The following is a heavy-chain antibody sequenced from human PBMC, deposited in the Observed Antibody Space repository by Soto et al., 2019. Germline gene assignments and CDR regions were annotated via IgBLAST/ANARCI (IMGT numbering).Heavy chain of an antibody. V-gene: IGHV3-23*01. J-gene: IGHJ4*02. CDR2: ISGSGGST. CDR1: GFTFSSYA. Sequence: GGSLRLSCAASGFTFSSYAMSWVRQAPGKGLEWVSAISGSGGSTYYADSVKGRFTISRDNSKNTLYLQMNSLRAEDTAVYYCAKDLVLLWFGESQAFDYWGQGTLVTVSS. D-gene: IGHD3-10*01. CDR3: AKDLVLLWFGESQAFDY.